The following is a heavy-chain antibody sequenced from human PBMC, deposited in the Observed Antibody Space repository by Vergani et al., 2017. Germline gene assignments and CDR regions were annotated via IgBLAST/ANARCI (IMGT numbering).Heavy chain of an antibody. J-gene: IGHJ4*02. CDR1: GYTFTGYY. CDR3: ASGVLACGSGGYQDYFDY. D-gene: IGHD3-10*01. V-gene: IGHV1-2*02. CDR2: INPNSGGT. Sequence: QVQLVQSGAEVKKPGASVKVSCKASGYTFTGYYMHWVRQAPGQGLEWMGWINPNSGGTSYAQKFQGRVTMSRDTSISPAYMGLSRMRSDDTAVYYGASGVLACGSGGYQDYFDYWGQGTLVTVSS.